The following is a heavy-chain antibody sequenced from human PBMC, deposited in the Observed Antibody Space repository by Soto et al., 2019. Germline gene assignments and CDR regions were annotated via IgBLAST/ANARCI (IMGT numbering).Heavy chain of an antibody. CDR2: IIPIFGTA. V-gene: IGHV1-69*06. D-gene: IGHD3-22*01. Sequence: GATLKVPCKASGGTFSSYAISWVRQAPGQGLEWMGGIIPIFGTANYAQKFQGRVTITADKSTSTAYMELSSLRSEDTAVYYCARGASSGFIHYFDYWGQGTLVTVSS. CDR3: ARGASSGFIHYFDY. CDR1: GGTFSSYA. J-gene: IGHJ4*02.